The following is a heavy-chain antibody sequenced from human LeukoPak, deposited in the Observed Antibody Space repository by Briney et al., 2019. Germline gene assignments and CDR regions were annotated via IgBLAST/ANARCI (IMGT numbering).Heavy chain of an antibody. J-gene: IGHJ4*02. Sequence: GGSLRLSCAASGFTFSDYYMSWIRQAPGKGLEWVSYISSSGNTIYYADSVKGRFTISRDNAKNSLYLQMNSLRAEDTAVYYCARERFLEDYYDSSGYALDYWGQGTLVTVSS. CDR3: ARERFLEDYYDSSGYALDY. V-gene: IGHV3-11*01. D-gene: IGHD3-22*01. CDR2: ISSSGNTI. CDR1: GFTFSDYY.